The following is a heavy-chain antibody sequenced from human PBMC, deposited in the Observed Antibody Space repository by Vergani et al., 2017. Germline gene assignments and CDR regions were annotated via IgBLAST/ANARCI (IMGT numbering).Heavy chain of an antibody. Sequence: QVQLQESGPGLVKPSQTLSLTCTVSGGSISSGSYYWSWIRQPPGKGLEWIGYIYYSGSTNYNPSLKSRVTISVDTSKNQFSLKLSSMTAADTAVYYCARGVAVAGTNWFDPWGQGTLVTVSS. CDR1: GGSISSGSYY. CDR3: ARGVAVAGTNWFDP. D-gene: IGHD6-19*01. CDR2: IYYSGST. J-gene: IGHJ5*02. V-gene: IGHV4-61*01.